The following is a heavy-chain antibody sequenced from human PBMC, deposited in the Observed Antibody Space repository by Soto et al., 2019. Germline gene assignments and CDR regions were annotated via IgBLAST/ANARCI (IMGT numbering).Heavy chain of an antibody. CDR3: AHRRNQLLLFDY. V-gene: IGHV2-5*01. J-gene: IGHJ4*02. Sequence: ESGPTLVNPTQTLTLTCTFSGFSLSTSGVGVGWIRQPPGKALEWLALIYWNDDKRYSPSLKSRLTITKDTSKNQVVLTMTNMDHVDTATYYCAHRRNQLLLFDYWGQGTLVTVSS. CDR1: GFSLSTSGVG. D-gene: IGHD2-15*01. CDR2: IYWNDDK.